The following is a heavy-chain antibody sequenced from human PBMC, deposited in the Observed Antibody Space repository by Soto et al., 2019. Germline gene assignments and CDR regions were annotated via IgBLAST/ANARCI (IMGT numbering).Heavy chain of an antibody. Sequence: GGSLRLSCAASGFDFTNSWMHWVRQAPGKGLVWVSHVNSDGSITTYADSVKGRFTISRDNAKNTVYLQMNSLRVEDTAIYYCTRDQPYSSVVWGPGTLVTVFS. CDR1: GFDFTNSW. V-gene: IGHV3-74*01. D-gene: IGHD4-4*01. CDR2: VNSDGSIT. CDR3: TRDQPYSSVV. J-gene: IGHJ4*02.